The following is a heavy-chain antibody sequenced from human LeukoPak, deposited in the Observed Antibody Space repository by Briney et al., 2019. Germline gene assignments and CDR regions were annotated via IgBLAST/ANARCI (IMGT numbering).Heavy chain of an antibody. J-gene: IGHJ6*02. CDR2: IYTSGST. CDR3: AREGGGHYDFWSGYPPYYGMDV. D-gene: IGHD3-3*01. CDR1: GGSISSYY. Sequence: PSETLSLTCTVSGGSISSYYWSWIRQPAGKGLEWIGRIYTSGSTNYNPSLKSRVTMSVDTSKNQFSLKLSSVTAADTAVYYCAREGGGHYDFWSGYPPYYGMDVWGQGTTVTVSS. V-gene: IGHV4-4*07.